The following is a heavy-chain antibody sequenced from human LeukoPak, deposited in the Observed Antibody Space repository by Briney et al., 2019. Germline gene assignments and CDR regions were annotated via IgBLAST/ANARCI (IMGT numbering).Heavy chain of an antibody. CDR2: IYHSGST. CDR1: GGTFSGYY. V-gene: IGHV4-34*01. J-gene: IGHJ4*02. CDR3: AREGYGGNEYYFDY. Sequence: SGTLSLTCAVYGGTFSGYYWSGIRQPPGKGLEGMGYIYHSGSTYYNPSLKSLVTISVDRSKNQFSLKLSSVTAADTAVYYCAREGYGGNEYYFDYWGQGTLVTVSS. D-gene: IGHD4-23*01.